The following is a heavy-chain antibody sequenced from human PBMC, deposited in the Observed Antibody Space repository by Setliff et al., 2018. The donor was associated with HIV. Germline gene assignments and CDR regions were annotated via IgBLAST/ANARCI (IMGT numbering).Heavy chain of an antibody. CDR2: NYYN. J-gene: IGHJ4*02. Sequence: PSQTMSLTCTVSGGSISSYYWSWIRQPPGKGLEWIGYNYYNPSLKSRVTILGDTSKNQSSLKLSSVTAADTAVYSCARRAGSDYFTRFDYWGQGTLVTASS. CDR1: GGSISSYY. V-gene: IGHV4-59*12. D-gene: IGHD3-10*01. CDR3: ARRAGSDYFTRFDY.